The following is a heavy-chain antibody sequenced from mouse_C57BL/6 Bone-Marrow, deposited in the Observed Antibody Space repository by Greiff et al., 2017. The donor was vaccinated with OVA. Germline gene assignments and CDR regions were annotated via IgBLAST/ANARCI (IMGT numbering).Heavy chain of an antibody. J-gene: IGHJ3*01. CDR2: IYPRSGNT. D-gene: IGHD2-4*01. Sequence: VKLQQSGAELARPGASVKLSCKASGYTFTSYGISWVKQRTGQGLEWIGEIYPRSGNTYYNEKFKGKATLTADKSSSTAYMELRRLTSEDSAVYFCARSDYYDYDGRFAYWGQGTLVTVSA. V-gene: IGHV1-81*01. CDR3: ARSDYYDYDGRFAY. CDR1: GYTFTSYG.